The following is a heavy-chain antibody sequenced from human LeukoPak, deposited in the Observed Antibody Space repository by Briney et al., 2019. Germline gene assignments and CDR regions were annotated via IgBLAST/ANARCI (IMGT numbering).Heavy chain of an antibody. J-gene: IGHJ5*02. CDR2: IFYSGST. V-gene: IGHV4-59*01. Sequence: SETLSLTCTVSGGSISSYYGSWIRQPPGKGLEWIGYIFYSGSTNYNPSLKSRVTISVDTSKTQFSLNLSSVTAADTAVYYCARDLATRRGYCSGGSCPPGWFDPWGQGTLVTVSS. CDR1: GGSISSYY. CDR3: ARDLATRRGYCSGGSCPPGWFDP. D-gene: IGHD2-15*01.